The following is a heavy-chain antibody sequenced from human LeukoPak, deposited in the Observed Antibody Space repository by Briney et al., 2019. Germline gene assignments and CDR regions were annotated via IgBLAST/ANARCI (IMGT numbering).Heavy chain of an antibody. CDR2: TYYRSKWFN. V-gene: IGHV6-1*01. CDR1: GDSVSSNSAA. D-gene: IGHD2-2*01. J-gene: IGHJ4*02. CDR3: ARGRGRVPAARVFDY. Sequence: SQTLSLTCAISGDSVSSNSAAWDWIRQSPSRDLEWLGRTYYRSKWFNGYAVSVKGRITINPDTSKNQFSLKLSSVTAADTAVYYCARGRGRVPAARVFDYWGQGTLVTVSS.